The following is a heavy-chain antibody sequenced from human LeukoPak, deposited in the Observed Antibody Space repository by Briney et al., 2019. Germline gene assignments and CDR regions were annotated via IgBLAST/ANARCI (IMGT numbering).Heavy chain of an antibody. CDR1: GYTFTTYY. V-gene: IGHV1-46*01. Sequence: ASVKVSCKAAGYTFTTYYPQWVLQAPGQGLEWMGIIKPNGGSTTYAQKLQGRVTMTRDTSTSTVYMELSSLRSDDTAVYYCASGVGTNYFDYWGQGTLVTVSS. CDR3: ASGVGTNYFDY. CDR2: IKPNGGST. D-gene: IGHD1-26*01. J-gene: IGHJ4*02.